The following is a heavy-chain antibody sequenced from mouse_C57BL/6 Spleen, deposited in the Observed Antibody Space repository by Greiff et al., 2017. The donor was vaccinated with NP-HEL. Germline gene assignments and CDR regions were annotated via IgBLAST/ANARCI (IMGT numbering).Heavy chain of an antibody. V-gene: IGHV1-75*01. Sequence: QVHVKQSGPELVKPGASVKISCKASGYTFTDYYINWVKQRPGQGLEWIGWIFPGSGSTYYNEKFKGKATLTVDKSSSTAYMLLSSLTSEDSAVYFCARKGKFYDYDAWFAYWGQGTLVTVSA. CDR1: GYTFTDYY. CDR2: IFPGSGST. D-gene: IGHD2-4*01. J-gene: IGHJ3*01. CDR3: ARKGKFYDYDAWFAY.